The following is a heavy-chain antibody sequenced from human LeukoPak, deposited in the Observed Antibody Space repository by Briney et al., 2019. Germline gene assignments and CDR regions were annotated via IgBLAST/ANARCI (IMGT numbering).Heavy chain of an antibody. D-gene: IGHD6-13*01. J-gene: IGHJ5*02. CDR1: GXTFSSYW. Sequence: GGSLRLSCAASGXTFSSYWMHWVRQAPGMGLVWVSRINSDGSSTRYADSVKGRFTISRDNAKNTLYLQMNSLRAEDTAVYYCARDRSSSWYFSLDPWGQGTLVTVSS. V-gene: IGHV3-74*01. CDR3: ARDRSSSWYFSLDP. CDR2: INSDGSST.